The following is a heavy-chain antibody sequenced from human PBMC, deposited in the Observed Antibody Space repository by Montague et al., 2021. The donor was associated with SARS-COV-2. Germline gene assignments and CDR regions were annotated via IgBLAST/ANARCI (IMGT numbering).Heavy chain of an antibody. D-gene: IGHD3-22*01. V-gene: IGHV4-39*02. J-gene: IGHJ3*01. CDR2: IYYTGNT. Sequence: SETLSLTCTVSGGSITNNIDYWAWIRQPPGKGLEWIGSIYYTGNTYYNPSLKSPVTISVVTSKNHFTLKLSSVTAAETAVYYCARLKRYFDSSGSPSAFDFWGQGTTVTVSS. CDR1: GGSITNNIDY. CDR3: ARLKRYFDSSGSPSAFDF.